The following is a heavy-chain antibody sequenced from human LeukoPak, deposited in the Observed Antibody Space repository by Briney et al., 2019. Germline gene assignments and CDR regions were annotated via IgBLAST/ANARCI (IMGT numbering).Heavy chain of an antibody. Sequence: PGGFLRLSCAASGFTFSTYAMTWVRQAPGKGLEWVSAIGGSGGNTHDADSVKGRFTISRDNSKNTLYLQMNSLRAEDTAIYYCTKSTGWYSSSWYLTDWGQGALVTVSS. CDR2: IGGSGGNT. CDR3: TKSTGWYSSSWYLTD. CDR1: GFTFSTYA. V-gene: IGHV3-23*01. D-gene: IGHD6-13*01. J-gene: IGHJ4*02.